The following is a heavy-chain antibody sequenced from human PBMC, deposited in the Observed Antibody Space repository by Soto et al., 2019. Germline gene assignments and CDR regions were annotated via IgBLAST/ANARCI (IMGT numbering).Heavy chain of an antibody. CDR3: ARSAWGYAFDI. CDR2: KHYSGST. CDR1: GGSMSGYY. V-gene: IGHV4-59*01. Sequence: SETLSLTCTVSGGSMSGYYLTWIRQPPGKGLEWIGYKHYSGSTDYNPSLRSPVTISIDTSKNQFSLKLTSVTAADTAVYYCARSAWGYAFDIWGQGTVVTVSS. J-gene: IGHJ3*02. D-gene: IGHD1-26*01.